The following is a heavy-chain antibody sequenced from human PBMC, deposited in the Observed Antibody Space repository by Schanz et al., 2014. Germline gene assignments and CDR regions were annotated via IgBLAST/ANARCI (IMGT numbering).Heavy chain of an antibody. CDR2: ISVYTGNT. Sequence: QVQLVQSGAEVKKPGASVRVSCKASGYTFTTYAMSWVRQAPGQGLEWVGWISVYTGNTKYGQKLQGRVTMTTDTSTSTAYMELRSLRSDDTAVYYCARDAADFYDILTEEDYWGQGTLVTVSS. J-gene: IGHJ4*02. CDR3: ARDAADFYDILTEEDY. V-gene: IGHV1-18*01. CDR1: GYTFTTYA. D-gene: IGHD3-9*01.